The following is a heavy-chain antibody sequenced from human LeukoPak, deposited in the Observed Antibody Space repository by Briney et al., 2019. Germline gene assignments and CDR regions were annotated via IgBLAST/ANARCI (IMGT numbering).Heavy chain of an antibody. CDR1: GFTFSAAW. CDR3: TTDAIIGAAGFDY. CDR2: IKSKTDGGTK. Sequence: PGGSLRLSCAASGFTFSAAWMNWVRQAPGKGLEWVGRIKSKTDGGTKDYAAPVEDRFTIARDDSKNTLYLQMNSLKTEDTAVYYCTTDAIIGAAGFDYWGRGTLVTVSS. D-gene: IGHD6-13*01. V-gene: IGHV3-15*01. J-gene: IGHJ4*02.